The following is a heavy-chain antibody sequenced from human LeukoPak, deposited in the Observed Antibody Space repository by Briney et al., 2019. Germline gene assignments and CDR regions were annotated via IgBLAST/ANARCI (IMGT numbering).Heavy chain of an antibody. CDR2: IYYSGST. CDR1: GGSISSYY. D-gene: IGHD6-13*01. Sequence: PSETLSLTCTVSGGSISSYYWSWIRQPPGKGLEWIGYIYYSGSTNYNPSLKSRVTISVDTSKNQFSLKLSSVTAADTAVYYCVRSNGSSWYRGAFDIWGQGTMVTVSS. CDR3: VRSNGSSWYRGAFDI. J-gene: IGHJ3*02. V-gene: IGHV4-59*01.